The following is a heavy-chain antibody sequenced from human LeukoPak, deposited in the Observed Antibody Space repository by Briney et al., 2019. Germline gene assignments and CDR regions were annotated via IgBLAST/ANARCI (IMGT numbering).Heavy chain of an antibody. D-gene: IGHD3-10*01. Sequence: PGGSLRLSCAASGFTFNTYAMSWVRQAPGKGLEWVSVITHSGGTTFYADSVKGRFTISRDNSKNMVYLQMNNLRADDTAVYYCTKHSRGRLGGIPLFGEYWGQGSLVIVSS. CDR1: GFTFNTYA. J-gene: IGHJ4*02. CDR2: ITHSGGTT. CDR3: TKHSRGRLGGIPLFGEY. V-gene: IGHV3-23*01.